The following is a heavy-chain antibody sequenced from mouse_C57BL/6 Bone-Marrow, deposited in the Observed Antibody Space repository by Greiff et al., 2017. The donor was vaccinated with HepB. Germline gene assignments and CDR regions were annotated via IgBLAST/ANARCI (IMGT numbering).Heavy chain of an antibody. CDR3: ARGGFYYAFAY. CDR1: GYTFTNYW. Sequence: QVQLQQSGAELVRPGTSVKMSCTASGYTFTNYWIGWVKQRPEHGLEWIGDIYPGGGHTNYNGKFKGKATLTADKSSSTAYMQFSSLTSEDSAIYYCARGGFYYAFAYWCQGTLVTVSA. D-gene: IGHD2-1*01. V-gene: IGHV1-63*01. J-gene: IGHJ3*01. CDR2: IYPGGGHT.